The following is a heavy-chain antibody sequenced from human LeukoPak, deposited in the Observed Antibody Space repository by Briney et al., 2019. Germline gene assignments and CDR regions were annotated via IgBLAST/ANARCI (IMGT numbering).Heavy chain of an antibody. V-gene: IGHV3-48*03. CDR1: GFTFSSYE. CDR3: ARGDSSGWYWDYYYYYMDV. D-gene: IGHD6-19*01. J-gene: IGHJ6*03. CDR2: ISSTGTTI. Sequence: PGGSLRLSCAASGFTFSSYEMNWVRQAPGKGLEWVSYISSTGTTIYYADSVKGRFTISRDNAKNSLYLQMNSLRAEDTAVYYCARGDSSGWYWDYYYYYMDVWGKGTTVTVSS.